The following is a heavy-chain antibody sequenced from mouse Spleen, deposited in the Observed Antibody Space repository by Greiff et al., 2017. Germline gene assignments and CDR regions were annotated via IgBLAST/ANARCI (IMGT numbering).Heavy chain of an antibody. CDR3: ARELGPWFAY. V-gene: IGHV1-18*01. Sequence: VQLQQSGPELVKPGASVKIPCKASGYTFTDYNMDWVKQSHGKSLEWIGEINPNNGGTIYNQKFKGKATLTVDKSSSTAYMELRSLTSEDTAVYYCARELGPWFAYWGQGTLVTVSA. CDR1: GYTFTDYN. D-gene: IGHD4-1*01. CDR2: INPNNGGT. J-gene: IGHJ3*01.